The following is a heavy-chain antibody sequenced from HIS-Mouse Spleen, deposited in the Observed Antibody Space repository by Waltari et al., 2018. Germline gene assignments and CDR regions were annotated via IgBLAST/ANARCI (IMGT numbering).Heavy chain of an antibody. J-gene: IGHJ5*02. CDR3: ARSPYYDFWSGYSDNWFDP. V-gene: IGHV4-31*03. CDR1: GCPTSSGRYY. CDR2: IYYSGST. D-gene: IGHD3-3*01. Sequence: QVQLQESRPGLVQPSQTLSPTCTVSGCPTSSGRYYWRLTSQTPGTGLEWIGYIYYSGSTYYNPSLKSRVTISVDTSKNQFSLKLSSVTAADTAVYYCARSPYYDFWSGYSDNWFDPWGQGTLVTVSS.